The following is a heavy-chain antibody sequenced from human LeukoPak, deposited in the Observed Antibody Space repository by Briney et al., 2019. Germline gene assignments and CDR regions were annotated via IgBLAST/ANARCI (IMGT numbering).Heavy chain of an antibody. D-gene: IGHD3-22*01. CDR1: GFTFSSYA. CDR3: ARIPPGYYDHPSGVGGSLDY. CDR2: ISYDGSNK. J-gene: IGHJ4*02. V-gene: IGHV3-30-3*01. Sequence: GGSLRLSCAASGFTFSSYAMHWVRQAPGKGLEWVAVISYDGSNKYYADSVKGRFTISRDNSKNTPYLQMNSLRAEDTAVYYCARIPPGYYDHPSGVGGSLDYWGQGTLVTVSS.